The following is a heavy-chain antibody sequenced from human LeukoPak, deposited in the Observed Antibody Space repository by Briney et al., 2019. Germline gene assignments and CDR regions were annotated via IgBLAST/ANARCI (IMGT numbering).Heavy chain of an antibody. CDR2: IKQDGSEK. Sequence: GGSLRLSCAASGFTFSSYWMSWVRQAPGKGLEWVANIKQDGSEKYYVDSVKGRFTISRDNAKNSLYLQMNSLRAEDTAVYYCARPPDNYYYYYMDVWGKGTTVIVSS. CDR3: ARPPDNYYYYYMDV. J-gene: IGHJ6*03. CDR1: GFTFSSYW. V-gene: IGHV3-7*01.